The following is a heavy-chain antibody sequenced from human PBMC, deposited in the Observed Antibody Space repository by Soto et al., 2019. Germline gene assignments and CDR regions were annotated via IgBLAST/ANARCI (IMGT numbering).Heavy chain of an antibody. CDR1: GGTFSGYV. D-gene: IGHD3-16*01. CDR2: FVPLFGTT. J-gene: IGHJ4*02. V-gene: IGHV1-69*01. CDR3: ASHGLGVSSPPYFAI. Sequence: QLVQSGSEVKKPGSSVKVSCQASGGTFSGYVVTWVRQAPGQGLEWMGEFVPLFGTTNYAQRFSGRITITAEESTSTAYMELRTLRSDDTAVYYCASHGLGVSSPPYFAIWGQEALVTVSS.